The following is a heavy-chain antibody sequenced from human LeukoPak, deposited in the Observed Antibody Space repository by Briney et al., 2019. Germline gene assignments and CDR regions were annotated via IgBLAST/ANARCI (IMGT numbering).Heavy chain of an antibody. CDR1: GYSITSGYY. CDR3: ARVPSIAAAGTDAFDI. D-gene: IGHD6-13*01. Sequence: SETLSLTCTVSGYSITSGYYWGWIRQPPGKGLEWIGSSYHSGSTFYNPSLKSRVTISVDRSKNQFSLKLSSVTAADTAVYYCARVPSIAAAGTDAFDIWGQGTMVTVSS. V-gene: IGHV4-38-2*02. J-gene: IGHJ3*02. CDR2: SYHSGST.